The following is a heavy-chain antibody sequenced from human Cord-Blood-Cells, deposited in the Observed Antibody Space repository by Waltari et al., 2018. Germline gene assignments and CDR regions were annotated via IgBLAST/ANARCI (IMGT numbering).Heavy chain of an antibody. V-gene: IGHV1-69*01. CDR2: IIPIVGTA. J-gene: IGHJ6*02. CDR1: GGTFSRYA. D-gene: IGHD6-13*01. CDR3: ARGEQLAHYYYYCMDF. Sequence: QVQLVQSGAEVKKPGSSVKVSCQASGGTFSRYAISWVRQSPGQGLEWMGGIIPIVGTANYAQKFQGKVMITADESTSTAYMELSSLRSEDTAVYYCARGEQLAHYYYYCMDFWGQGTTVTVSS.